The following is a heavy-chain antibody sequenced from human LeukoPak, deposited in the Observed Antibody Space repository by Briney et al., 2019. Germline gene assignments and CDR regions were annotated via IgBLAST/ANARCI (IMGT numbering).Heavy chain of an antibody. Sequence: SETLSLTCTVSGGSVSSGSYYWSWIRQPPGKGLEWIGYIYNNGSTNYNPSLKSRVTISVDTSKNQFSLKLSSVTAADTAVYYCARGAGWELPVCIDYWGQGTLVTVSS. D-gene: IGHD1-26*01. CDR1: GGSVSSGSYY. CDR2: IYNNGST. J-gene: IGHJ4*02. CDR3: ARGAGWELPVCIDY. V-gene: IGHV4-61*01.